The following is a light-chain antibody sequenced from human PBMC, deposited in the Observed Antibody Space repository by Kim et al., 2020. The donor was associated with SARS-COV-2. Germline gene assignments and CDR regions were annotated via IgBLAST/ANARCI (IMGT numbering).Light chain of an antibody. CDR3: LHHNGYPRT. CDR1: EGIKND. CDR2: AAS. Sequence: SASVGDRVTITCRASEGIKNDLGWYQQKPGKAPKCLMFAASNLESGVPSRFSGSGYGTEFTLTINGLQPEDFATYYCLHHNGYPRTFGQGTKVDIK. J-gene: IGKJ1*01. V-gene: IGKV1-17*01.